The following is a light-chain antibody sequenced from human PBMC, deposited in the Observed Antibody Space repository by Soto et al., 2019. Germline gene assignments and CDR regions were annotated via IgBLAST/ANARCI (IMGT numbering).Light chain of an antibody. Sequence: IQVTQSHTTLSASVGDRVTITCRASQSISSWLAWYQQKPGKAPKLLIYDASSLESGVPSRFSGSGSGTEFTLTISSLQPDDFATYYCQQYNSYEWTFGQGTKVDIK. CDR1: QSISSW. V-gene: IGKV1-5*01. CDR3: QQYNSYEWT. CDR2: DAS. J-gene: IGKJ1*01.